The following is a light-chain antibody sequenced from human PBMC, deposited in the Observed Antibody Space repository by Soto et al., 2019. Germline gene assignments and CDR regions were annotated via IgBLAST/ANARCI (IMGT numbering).Light chain of an antibody. V-gene: IGKV1-39*01. CDR2: AAS. J-gene: IGKJ1*01. CDR1: QSISSY. Sequence: DIQMTQSPSSMAASVGDRVTITCRASQSISSYLNWYQQKPGKALKLLIYAASSRATGIPDRFSGSGSGTDFTLTISRLEPEEFAVYYCQQYGSSPRTVGQGTKVDIK. CDR3: QQYGSSPRT.